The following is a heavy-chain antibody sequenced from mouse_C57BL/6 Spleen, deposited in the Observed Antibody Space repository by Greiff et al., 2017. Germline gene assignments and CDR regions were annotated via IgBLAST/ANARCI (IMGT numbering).Heavy chain of an antibody. V-gene: IGHV1-53*01. J-gene: IGHJ2*01. Sequence: QVQLQQPGPDLVKPGASVTLSCKASGYTFTSYWMHWVKQRPGKGLEWLGHINPSDGGTNYNEKFKSKATLTVDKSSSTAYMQLSSLTSADSAVYYCAKDDYGVFDYWGQGTTLTVSS. D-gene: IGHD2-4*01. CDR3: AKDDYGVFDY. CDR2: INPSDGGT. CDR1: GYTFTSYW.